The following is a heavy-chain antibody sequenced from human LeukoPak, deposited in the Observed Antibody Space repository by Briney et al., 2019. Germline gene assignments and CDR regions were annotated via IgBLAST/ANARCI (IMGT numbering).Heavy chain of an antibody. V-gene: IGHV4-30-2*01. CDR2: IYQSGST. D-gene: IGHD5-12*01. CDR1: GGSVSSGGYS. J-gene: IGHJ6*02. CDR3: AVSGYDPYYYYYGLDV. Sequence: SETLSLTCAVSGGSVSSGGYSWSWIRQPPGKGLEWIVYIYQSGSTYYNPSLKSRVTISVDRSKNQFSLKLSSVTAADTAVYYCAVSGYDPYYYYYGLDVWGQGTTVTVSS.